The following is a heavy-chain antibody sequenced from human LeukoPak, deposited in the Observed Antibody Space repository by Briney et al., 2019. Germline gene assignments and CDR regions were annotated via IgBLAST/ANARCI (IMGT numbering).Heavy chain of an antibody. CDR3: ARMAMDPAMVTNFFDL. V-gene: IGHV1-46*01. J-gene: IGHJ4*02. D-gene: IGHD5-18*01. Sequence: VASVKISCKASGYTFTDYYMYWVRQAPRQGRECMGVIHPSGGGTTYAQKFQGRVTLTKDTATSTVYIELSSLRSDDTAVYYCARMAMDPAMVTNFFDLWGQGTLLIVSA. CDR2: IHPSGGGT. CDR1: GYTFTDYY.